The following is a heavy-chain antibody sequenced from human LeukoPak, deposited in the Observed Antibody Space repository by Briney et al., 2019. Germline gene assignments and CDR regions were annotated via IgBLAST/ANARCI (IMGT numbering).Heavy chain of an antibody. J-gene: IGHJ3*02. CDR1: GYSVTSYW. D-gene: IGHD6-13*01. CDR3: ARQGSSSSYDTFDI. Sequence: ESLQSSCKGAGYSVTSYWIGWGRRRPGKGVEWMGVIYPGESDNRYSPYFQGEVTISADKSISTAYLQWSSLKASDTAMYYCARQGSSSSYDTFDIWGHGTMVIVSP. V-gene: IGHV5-51*01. CDR2: IYPGESDN.